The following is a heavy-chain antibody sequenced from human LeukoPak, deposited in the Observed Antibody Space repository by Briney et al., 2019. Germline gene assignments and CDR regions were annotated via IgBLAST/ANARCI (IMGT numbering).Heavy chain of an antibody. D-gene: IGHD5-18*01. Sequence: SVKVSCKASGGTFGSYAISWVRQAPGQGLEWMGGIIPIFGTANYAQKFQGRVTITADESTSTAYMELSSLRSEDTAVYYCARDKSLDEYSYGPDVFDYWGQGTLVTVSS. CDR3: ARDKSLDEYSYGPDVFDY. J-gene: IGHJ4*02. V-gene: IGHV1-69*13. CDR2: IIPIFGTA. CDR1: GGTFGSYA.